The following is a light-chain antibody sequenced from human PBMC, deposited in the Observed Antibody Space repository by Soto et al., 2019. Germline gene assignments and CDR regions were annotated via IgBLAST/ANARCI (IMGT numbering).Light chain of an antibody. V-gene: IGKV3-11*01. CDR3: QQRSNWPPAIT. CDR2: DA. Sequence: EIVLTQSPATLSLSPGERATLSCRASQSVSSYLAWYQQKPGQAPRLLIYDASTGIPARFSGSGSGTDFTLTISSLEPEDFAVYYCQQRSNWPPAITFGQGTRLEIK. J-gene: IGKJ5*01. CDR1: QSVSSY.